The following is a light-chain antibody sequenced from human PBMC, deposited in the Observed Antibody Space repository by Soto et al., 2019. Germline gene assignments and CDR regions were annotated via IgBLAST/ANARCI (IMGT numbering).Light chain of an antibody. Sequence: EIVLTQSPCTLSLSPGERATLSCRTSQSVSNNYLAWYQQKPGQAPRLLIYGASSRAAGVPDRFSGSGSGSDFTLTISRLEPEDFAVYYCQQYGRSVRTFGPGTNVDIK. CDR1: QSVSNNY. V-gene: IGKV3-20*01. CDR2: GAS. J-gene: IGKJ1*01. CDR3: QQYGRSVRT.